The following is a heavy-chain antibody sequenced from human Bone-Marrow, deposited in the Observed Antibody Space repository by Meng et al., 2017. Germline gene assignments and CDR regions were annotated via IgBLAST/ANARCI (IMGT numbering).Heavy chain of an antibody. J-gene: IGHJ5*02. CDR3: ARDPLYCGGDCSINWFDP. V-gene: IGHV3-23*01. Sequence: GGSLRLSCAVSGFSFSNYEMSWVRQAPGKGLEWVSYISGSGGSTYYADSVKGRFTISRDNSKNTLYLQMNSLRAEDTAVYYCARDPLYCGGDCSINWFDPWGQGTLVTVSS. CDR2: ISGSGGST. CDR1: GFSFSNYE. D-gene: IGHD2-21*02.